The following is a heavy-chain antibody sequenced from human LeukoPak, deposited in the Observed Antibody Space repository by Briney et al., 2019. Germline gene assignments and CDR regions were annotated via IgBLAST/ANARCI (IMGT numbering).Heavy chain of an antibody. CDR2: ISSSSSYI. CDR1: GFIFSSYS. J-gene: IGHJ4*02. D-gene: IGHD3-3*01. V-gene: IGHV3-21*05. Sequence: GGSLRLSCAASGFIFSSYSMNWVRQAPGKGLEWVSYISSSSSYIYYADSVKGRFTISRDNAKNSLYLQMNSLRAEDTAVYYCARDQREGIRFLEWLFDYWGQGTLVTVSS. CDR3: ARDQREGIRFLEWLFDY.